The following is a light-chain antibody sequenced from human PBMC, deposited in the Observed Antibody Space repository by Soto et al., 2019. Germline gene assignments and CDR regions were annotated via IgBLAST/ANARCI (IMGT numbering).Light chain of an antibody. J-gene: IGKJ1*01. V-gene: IGKV3-15*01. CDR1: QSVSSN. CDR3: QQYNNWPPTWT. CDR2: AVS. Sequence: EILMTQSPATLSVSPGERATLSCRASQSVSSNLAWYQQKPGQAPRLLIYAVSTGATGIPARFSGSGSGTEFTLTINSLQSEDFAVYYCQQYNNWPPTWTFGQGTKVDIK.